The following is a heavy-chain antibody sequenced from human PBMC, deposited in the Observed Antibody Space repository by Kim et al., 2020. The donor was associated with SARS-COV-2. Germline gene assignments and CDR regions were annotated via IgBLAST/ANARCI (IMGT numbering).Heavy chain of an antibody. CDR3: ARYRGFDY. V-gene: IGHV1-3*01. D-gene: IGHD3-10*01. CDR2: KK. J-gene: IGHJ4*02. Sequence: KKKYSQKVPGRVTSTKDTSASTAYMELSSLRSEDTAVYYCARYRGFDYWGQGTLVTVSS.